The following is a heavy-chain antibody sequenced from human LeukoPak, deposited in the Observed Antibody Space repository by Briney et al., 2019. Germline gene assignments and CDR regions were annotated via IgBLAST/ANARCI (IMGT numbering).Heavy chain of an antibody. J-gene: IGHJ4*02. CDR2: ISAGGGST. Sequence: GGSLRLSCVASGFTFSSYAMSWVRQAPGKGLEWVSAISAGGGSTYYADSVKGRFTIPRDNSRNTLYLQMNSLRAEDTAVYYCAKDTRSRPYSTPYYFDYWGQGTLVTVSS. CDR1: GFTFSSYA. V-gene: IGHV3-23*01. CDR3: AKDTRSRPYSTPYYFDY. D-gene: IGHD6-13*01.